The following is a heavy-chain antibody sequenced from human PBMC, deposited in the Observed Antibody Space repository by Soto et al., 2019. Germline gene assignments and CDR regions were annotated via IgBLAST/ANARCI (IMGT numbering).Heavy chain of an antibody. D-gene: IGHD2-2*01. Sequence: PGGSLRLSCAASGFTVSSNYMSWVRQAPGKGLEWVSVIYSGGSTYYADSVKGRFTISRDNSKNTLYLQMNSLRAEDTAVYYCARSSQLPWGSWFDPWGQGTLVTVSS. CDR2: IYSGGST. CDR1: GFTVSSNY. J-gene: IGHJ5*02. CDR3: ARSSQLPWGSWFDP. V-gene: IGHV3-53*01.